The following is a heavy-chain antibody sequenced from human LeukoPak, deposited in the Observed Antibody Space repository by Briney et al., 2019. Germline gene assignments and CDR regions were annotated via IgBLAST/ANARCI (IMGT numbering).Heavy chain of an antibody. CDR3: ARAAYFDWLPLDY. V-gene: IGHV1-2*02. CDR2: INPNSGGT. D-gene: IGHD3-9*01. Sequence: GASVKVSCKASGYTFTGYYMHWVRQAPGQGLEWMGWINPNSGGTNYAQKFQGRVTMTRDTSISTAYMELSRLRSDDTAVYYCARAAYFDWLPLDYWGQGTLVTVSS. CDR1: GYTFTGYY. J-gene: IGHJ4*02.